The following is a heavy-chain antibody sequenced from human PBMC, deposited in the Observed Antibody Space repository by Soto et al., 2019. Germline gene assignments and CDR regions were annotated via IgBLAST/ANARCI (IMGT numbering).Heavy chain of an antibody. D-gene: IGHD3-9*01. V-gene: IGHV4-34*01. J-gene: IGHJ2*01. Sequence: QVQLQQWGAGPLRPLETLSLTCGVSGGSFSGYYWAWIRQSPGKGLEWLGEINDRGSINYNPSLKSRVSISVYTSKNNYSLNLRSVTAADTAVYYCARESHDILTGPPWVWYFDLWGRGTLVTVSS. CDR3: ARESHDILTGPPWVWYFDL. CDR1: GGSFSGYY. CDR2: INDRGSI.